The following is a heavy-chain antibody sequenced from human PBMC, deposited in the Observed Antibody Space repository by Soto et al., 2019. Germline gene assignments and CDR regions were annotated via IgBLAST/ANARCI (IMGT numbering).Heavy chain of an antibody. D-gene: IGHD3-22*01. CDR1: GFTFSSYA. V-gene: IGHV3-23*01. CDR2: VSGSGGST. J-gene: IGHJ5*02. Sequence: PGGSLRLSCAASGFTFSSYAMSWVRQAPGKGLEWISAVSGSGGSTYYADSVKGRFTISRDNSKDTLYLQMTNMDPVDTATYYCVHRGRSSGFGGDNWFDPWAQGTLVTVSS. CDR3: VHRGRSSGFGGDNWFDP.